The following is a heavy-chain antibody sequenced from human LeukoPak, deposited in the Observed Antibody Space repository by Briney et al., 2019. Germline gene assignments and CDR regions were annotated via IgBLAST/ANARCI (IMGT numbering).Heavy chain of an antibody. J-gene: IGHJ4*02. D-gene: IGHD6-19*01. V-gene: IGHV3-30*04. CDR1: GFTFSSYA. CDR2: ISYDGSNK. Sequence: PGRSLRLSCAASGFTFSSYALHWVRQAPAKGLEWVAVISYDGSNKYYADSVKGRFTISRDNSKNTLYLQMNILRAEDTAVYYCARDSSGWFIDYWGQGTLVTVSS. CDR3: ARDSSGWFIDY.